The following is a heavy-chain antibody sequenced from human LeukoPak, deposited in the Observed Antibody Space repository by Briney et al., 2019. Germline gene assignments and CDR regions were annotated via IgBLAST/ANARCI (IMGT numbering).Heavy chain of an antibody. V-gene: IGHV4-38-2*01. Sequence: SETLSLTCDVSGYSISSGYYXGWIRQSPGXXXXXXXXXXXXXSIYYSPSLKSXVTXSVNTSKNQFTLMFGSVTAEATAMYYGXRMGVSYYYDSSTYFPTAFDVWGQGTMVSVSS. CDR2: XXXXXSI. D-gene: IGHD3-22*01. J-gene: IGHJ3*01. CDR1: GYSISSGYY. CDR3: XRMGVSYYYDSSTYFPTAFDV.